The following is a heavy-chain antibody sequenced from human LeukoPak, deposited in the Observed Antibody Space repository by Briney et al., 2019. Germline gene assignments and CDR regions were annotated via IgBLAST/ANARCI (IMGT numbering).Heavy chain of an antibody. D-gene: IGHD5-18*01. J-gene: IGHJ4*02. CDR3: ARGPAMVTVVDY. V-gene: IGHV3-21*01. CDR1: GFTFSSYS. Sequence: SGGSLRLSCAASGFTFSSYSMNWVRQAPGKGLEWVSSISSSSSYIYYADSVKGRFTISRDNAKNSLYLQMNSLRAEDTAVYYCARGPAMVTVVDYWGQGTLVTVSS. CDR2: ISSSSSYI.